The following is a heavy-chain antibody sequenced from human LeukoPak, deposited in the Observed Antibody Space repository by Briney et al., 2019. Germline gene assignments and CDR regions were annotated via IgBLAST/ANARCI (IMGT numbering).Heavy chain of an antibody. CDR3: ARDEGLGTVTTYLGY. D-gene: IGHD4-17*01. J-gene: IGHJ4*02. CDR2: ISSTGGTI. CDR1: GFTFRNYL. Sequence: PGGSLRLSCAASGFTFRNYLMNWVRQAPGKGLEWVSFISSTGGTIYYADSVKGRFTSSRDNSQNTLYLQMISLRVEDTAVYYCARDEGLGTVTTYLGYWGQGTLVTVSS. V-gene: IGHV3-48*01.